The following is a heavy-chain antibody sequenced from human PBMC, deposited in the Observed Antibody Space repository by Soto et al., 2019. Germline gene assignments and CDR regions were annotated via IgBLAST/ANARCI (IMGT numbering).Heavy chain of an antibody. CDR1: GFTFSSYA. V-gene: IGHV3-23*01. Sequence: EVQLLESGGGLVQPGGSLRLSCAASGFTFSSYAMSWVRQAPGKGLEWVSAISGSGGSTYYADSVKGRFTISRDNSKNTLYLQMNSLRAEDTAVYYCVKGVIFSPASYYFDYWGQGTLVTVSS. D-gene: IGHD3-3*01. CDR3: VKGVIFSPASYYFDY. J-gene: IGHJ4*02. CDR2: ISGSGGST.